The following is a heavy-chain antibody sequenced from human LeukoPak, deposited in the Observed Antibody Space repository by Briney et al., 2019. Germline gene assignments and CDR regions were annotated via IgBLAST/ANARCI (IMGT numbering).Heavy chain of an antibody. J-gene: IGHJ4*02. V-gene: IGHV3-7*01. CDR1: GFTFNNYW. CDR3: ARDKEKGGSGSKFDY. CDR2: IEQDGSEK. D-gene: IGHD3-10*01. Sequence: PGGSLRLSCTASGFTFNNYWMSWIRQAPGKGLEWVANIEQDGSEKNYLDSVKGRFTISRDNAKNSLYLQMNSLRAEDTAVYYCARDKEKGGSGSKFDYWGQGTLVTVSS.